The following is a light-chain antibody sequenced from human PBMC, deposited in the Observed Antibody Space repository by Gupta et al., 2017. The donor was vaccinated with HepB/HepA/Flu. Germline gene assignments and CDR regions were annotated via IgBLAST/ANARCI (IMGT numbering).Light chain of an antibody. Sequence: VMTQSPLSLAVTPGEPASITCRSSQTLLQSNGNEYLDWYLQRPVQPPQLLIYLGTNRASAVPDRFNGSGAGTDFTLKISRVVPEDVGAYYCMQVLQTPLTFGGGTKVEIK. V-gene: IGKV2-28*01. CDR3: MQVLQTPLT. J-gene: IGKJ4*01. CDR2: LGT. CDR1: QTLLQSNGNEY.